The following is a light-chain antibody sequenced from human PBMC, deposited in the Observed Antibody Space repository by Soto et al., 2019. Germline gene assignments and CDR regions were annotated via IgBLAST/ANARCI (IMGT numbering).Light chain of an antibody. CDR2: EVS. CDR3: TSYSRYSVLV. J-gene: IGLJ3*02. CDR1: SSDIGGYKY. Sequence: QSVLTQSASVSGSPGQSITISCTGTSSDIGGYKYVSWYQQHPGKAPTLIIFEVSNRPSGVSDRFSGSNSGNTASLTISGLQAEDEADYYCTSYSRYSVLVFGGGTKVTVL. V-gene: IGLV2-14*01.